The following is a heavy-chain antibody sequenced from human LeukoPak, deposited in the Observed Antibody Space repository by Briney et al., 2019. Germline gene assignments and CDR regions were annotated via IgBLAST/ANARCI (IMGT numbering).Heavy chain of an antibody. CDR3: ARELGYYDFWSGYYLGPFDY. CDR1: GGSISSYY. V-gene: IGHV4-39*07. D-gene: IGHD3-3*01. Sequence: KPSETLSLTCTVSGGSISSYYWGWIRQSPGKGLEWIGSIYYSGSTYYNPSLKSRVTISVDTSKNQFSLKLSSVTAADTAVYYCARELGYYDFWSGYYLGPFDYWGQGTLVTVSS. CDR2: IYYSGST. J-gene: IGHJ4*02.